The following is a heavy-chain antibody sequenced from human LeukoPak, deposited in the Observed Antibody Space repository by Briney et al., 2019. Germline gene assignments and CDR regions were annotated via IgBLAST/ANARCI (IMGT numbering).Heavy chain of an antibody. CDR2: LSGSGGST. Sequence: GGSLRLSCAASGITFSTYAMNWVRQAPGKGLEWVSSLSGSGGSTYYADSVKGRFTISRDNSKNTLYLQVNSLRAEDTAIYYCAKGRREVVTAIFDYWGQGTLATVSS. J-gene: IGHJ4*02. CDR1: GITFSTYA. V-gene: IGHV3-23*01. CDR3: AKGRREVVTAIFDY. D-gene: IGHD2-21*02.